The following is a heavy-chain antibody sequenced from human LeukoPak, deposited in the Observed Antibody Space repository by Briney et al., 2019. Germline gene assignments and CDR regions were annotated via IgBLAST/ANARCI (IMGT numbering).Heavy chain of an antibody. J-gene: IGHJ4*02. D-gene: IGHD6-19*01. V-gene: IGHV3-66*01. CDR3: ARDRDRNGWYVPDC. CDR1: GLTVSSNY. Sequence: GGSLRLSCAASGLTVSSNYMSWVRQAPGKGLEWLSVIYNGDMTYYADSVKGRFTISRDNSKNTLYLQMNNLRAEDTAVYYCARDRDRNGWYVPDCWGQGTLVTVSS. CDR2: IYNGDMT.